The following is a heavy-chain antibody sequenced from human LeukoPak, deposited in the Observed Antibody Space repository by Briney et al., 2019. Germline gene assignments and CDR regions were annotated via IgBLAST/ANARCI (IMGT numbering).Heavy chain of an antibody. J-gene: IGHJ4*02. CDR1: GFTFSSSS. D-gene: IGHD3-3*01. CDR3: ARAMSA. V-gene: IGHV3-7*03. Sequence: PGGSLRLSCAASGFTFSSSSISWVRQAPGKGLEWVANIKQDASEIYYVDSVKGRFSISRDNAKNSVYLQMNSLRAEDTAVYYCARAMSAWGQGTLVTVSS. CDR2: IKQDASEI.